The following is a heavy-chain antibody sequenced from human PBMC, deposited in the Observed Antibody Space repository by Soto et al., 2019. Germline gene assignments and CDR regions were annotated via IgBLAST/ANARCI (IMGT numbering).Heavy chain of an antibody. D-gene: IGHD6-13*01. V-gene: IGHV4-31*03. CDR2: IYYSGST. CDR3: ARSFGLAAAGPFDY. Sequence: SETLSLTCTVSGGSISSGGYYWSWIRQHPGKGLEWIGYIYYSGSTYYNPSLKSRVTISVDTSKNQFSLNLSSVTAADTAVYYCARSFGLAAAGPFDYWGQGTLVTVSS. J-gene: IGHJ4*02. CDR1: GGSISSGGYY.